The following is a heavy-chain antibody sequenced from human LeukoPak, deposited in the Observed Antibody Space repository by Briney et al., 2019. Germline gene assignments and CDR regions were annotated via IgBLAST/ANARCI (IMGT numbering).Heavy chain of an antibody. CDR2: IYHSGST. CDR1: GFSITSGVY. V-gene: IGHV4-38-2*02. Sequence: PSETLSLTCTVSGFSITSGVYWGWIRPPPGKRLEWIGSIYHSGSTYYNPSLKSRVTISVDTSKNQFFLKLSSVTAADTAMYYCAASKGSYNWFDPWGQGTLVTVSS. CDR3: AASKGSYNWFDP. J-gene: IGHJ5*02.